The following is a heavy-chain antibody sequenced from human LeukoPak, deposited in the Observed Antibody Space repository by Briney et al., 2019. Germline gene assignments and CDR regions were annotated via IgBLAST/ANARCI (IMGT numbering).Heavy chain of an antibody. V-gene: IGHV4-4*09. D-gene: IGHD2-2*01. CDR2: IYTSGST. CDR1: GSISCYY. Sequence: SETLSLTCTVSGSISCYYWSWIRQPPGKGLEWIGYIYTSGSTNYNPSHESRVTISVDTSKTQFYLDLSSVTAADTAVYYCARQKCTSTRCLRKNAFDMWGQGTMVTVSS. CDR3: ARQKCTSTRCLRKNAFDM. J-gene: IGHJ3*02.